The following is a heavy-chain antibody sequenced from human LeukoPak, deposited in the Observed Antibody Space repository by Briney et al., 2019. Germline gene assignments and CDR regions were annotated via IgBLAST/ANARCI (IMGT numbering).Heavy chain of an antibody. J-gene: IGHJ4*02. D-gene: IGHD5-18*01. Sequence: GGSLTLSCAASGLSFSNYWMSWVRQPPGTGLEWVVNIKQDGSEKHYIDSVKGRFTISRDNAKNSLYLQMNSLRADDTAVYFCARDRPGYAYGYPQDYWGQRTLVTVSS. V-gene: IGHV3-7*01. CDR1: GLSFSNYW. CDR3: ARDRPGYAYGYPQDY. CDR2: IKQDGSEK.